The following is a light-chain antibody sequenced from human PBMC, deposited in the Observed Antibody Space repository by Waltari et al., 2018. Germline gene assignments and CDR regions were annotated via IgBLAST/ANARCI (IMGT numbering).Light chain of an antibody. J-gene: IGLJ1*01. V-gene: IGLV2-23*01. CDR3: CSYAGIGTLYV. CDR2: EGS. Sequence: QSALTQPASVSGSPGQSITISCTGTSRDVGSYKLVSWYQQHPGKSPKLMIYEGSKRPSGVSNRFSGSKSGNTASLTISGLQAEDEADYYCCSYAGIGTLYVFGTGTKVTVL. CDR1: SRDVGSYKL.